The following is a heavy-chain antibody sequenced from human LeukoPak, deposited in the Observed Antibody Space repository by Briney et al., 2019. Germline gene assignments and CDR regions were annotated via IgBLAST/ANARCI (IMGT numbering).Heavy chain of an antibody. Sequence: ASVKVSCKASGGTFSSYAISWVRQAPGQGLEWMGGIIPIFGTANYAQKFQGRVTITADESTSTAYMELSSLRSEDTAAYYCFYRGHDPDDAFDIWGQGTMVTVSS. V-gene: IGHV1-69*01. CDR2: IIPIFGTA. D-gene: IGHD5-12*01. CDR1: GGTFSSYA. CDR3: FYRGHDPDDAFDI. J-gene: IGHJ3*02.